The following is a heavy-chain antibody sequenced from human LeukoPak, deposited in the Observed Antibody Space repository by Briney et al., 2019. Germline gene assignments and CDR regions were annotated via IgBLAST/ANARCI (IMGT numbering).Heavy chain of an antibody. D-gene: IGHD2-21*02. Sequence: ASVKVSCKASGYTFTSYGISWVRQAPGQGLEWMGWISAYNGNTNYAQKLQGRVTMTTDTPTSTAYMELRSLRSDDTAVYYCARINCGGDCYLRGPWFDPWGQGTLVTVSS. CDR1: GYTFTSYG. J-gene: IGHJ5*02. CDR2: ISAYNGNT. V-gene: IGHV1-18*01. CDR3: ARINCGGDCYLRGPWFDP.